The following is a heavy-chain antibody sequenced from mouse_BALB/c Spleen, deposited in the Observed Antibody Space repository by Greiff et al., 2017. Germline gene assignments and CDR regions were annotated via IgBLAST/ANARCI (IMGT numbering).Heavy chain of an antibody. J-gene: IGHJ2*01. V-gene: IGHV3-2*02. CDR1: GYSITSDYA. CDR2: ISYSGST. Sequence: EVQLQESGPGLVKPSQSLSLTCTVTGYSITSDYAWNWIRQFPGNKLEWMGYISYSGSTSYNPPLKSRISITRDTSKNQFFLQLNSVTTEDTATYYCAKGDDGYYGDYWGQGTTLTVSS. D-gene: IGHD2-3*01. CDR3: AKGDDGYYGDY.